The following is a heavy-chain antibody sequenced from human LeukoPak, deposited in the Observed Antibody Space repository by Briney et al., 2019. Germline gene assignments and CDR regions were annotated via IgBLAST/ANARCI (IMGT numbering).Heavy chain of an antibody. CDR2: IKQDASAK. V-gene: IGHV3-7*01. D-gene: IGHD3-16*01. CDR1: GFTFSIYS. Sequence: GGSRRLSCAASGFTFSIYSMSWVRQAPGKGLEWVAFIKQDASAKDYVDSLKGRVTISRDNAKNSLYLQMNSLRVDDTAVYYCARWRGGQSEFDSWGQGTVVTVSS. CDR3: ARWRGGQSEFDS. J-gene: IGHJ4*02.